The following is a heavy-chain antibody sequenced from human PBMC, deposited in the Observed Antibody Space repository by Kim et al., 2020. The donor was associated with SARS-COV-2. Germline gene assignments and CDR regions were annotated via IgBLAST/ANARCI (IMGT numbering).Heavy chain of an antibody. V-gene: IGHV4-61*01. CDR3: ARAPNDFWSGYPYYFDY. CDR2: IYYSGNT. J-gene: IGHJ4*02. Sequence: SETLSLTCTVSGGSVSSGSYFWSWIRQPPGKGLEWIGYIYYSGNTNYNPSLKSRVTMSVDTSKNQCSLKLRSVTAADTAVYYCARAPNDFWSGYPYYFDYWGQGTLVTVSS. CDR1: GGSVSSGSYF. D-gene: IGHD3-3*01.